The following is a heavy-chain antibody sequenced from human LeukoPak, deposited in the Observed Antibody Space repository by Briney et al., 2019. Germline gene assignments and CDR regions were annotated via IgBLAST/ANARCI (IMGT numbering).Heavy chain of an antibody. J-gene: IGHJ6*03. CDR3: ARARTTYYDFPGDYMDV. Sequence: SETLSLTCTVSGGSISSGGYYWSWIRQHPGKGLEWIGYIYYSGSTNYNPSLKSRVTISVDTSKNQFSLKLSSVTAADTAVYYCARARTTYYDFPGDYMDVWGKGTTVTVSS. V-gene: IGHV4-61*08. CDR2: IYYSGST. D-gene: IGHD3-3*01. CDR1: GGSISSGGYY.